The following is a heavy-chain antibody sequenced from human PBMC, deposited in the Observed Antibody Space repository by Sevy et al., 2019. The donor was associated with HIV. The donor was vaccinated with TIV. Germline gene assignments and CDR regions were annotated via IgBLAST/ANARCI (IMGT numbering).Heavy chain of an antibody. V-gene: IGHV1-18*04. CDR3: GRFSHGRSFDY. J-gene: IGHJ4*02. CDR1: GYTFTSYG. CDR2: ISAYNGNT. D-gene: IGHD4-17*01. Sequence: ASVKVSCKASGYTFTSYGISWVRQAPGQGLEWIGWISAYNGNTNYAQKLQGRVTMTTDTSTSTAYMELRSLRSDDTAVYYCGRFSHGRSFDYWGQGTLVTVSS.